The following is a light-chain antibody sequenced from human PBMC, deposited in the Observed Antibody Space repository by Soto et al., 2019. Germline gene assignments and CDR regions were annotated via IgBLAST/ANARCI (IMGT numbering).Light chain of an antibody. Sequence: EIVLTQSPGTLSLSPGERATLSCRASQSVSSNYLAWYQQKPGQAPRLLIYGASSRATGIPDRFSGSASGTDFTLTISRLEPEDFAVYYCQPYLRSPRTFGQGTKVEIK. V-gene: IGKV3-20*01. J-gene: IGKJ1*01. CDR1: QSVSSNY. CDR2: GAS. CDR3: QPYLRSPRT.